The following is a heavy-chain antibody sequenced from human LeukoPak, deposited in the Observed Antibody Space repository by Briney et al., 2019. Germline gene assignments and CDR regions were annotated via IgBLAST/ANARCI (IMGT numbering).Heavy chain of an antibody. Sequence: GGSLRPSCAPSGFTLSSYAMHWVRQAPGKGLEWVAVISYDGSNKYYADSVKGRFTISRDNSKNTLYLQVNSLRAEDTAVYYCARESESMDVWGQGTTVTVSS. CDR2: ISYDGSNK. J-gene: IGHJ6*02. CDR1: GFTLSSYA. V-gene: IGHV3-30-3*01. CDR3: ARESESMDV.